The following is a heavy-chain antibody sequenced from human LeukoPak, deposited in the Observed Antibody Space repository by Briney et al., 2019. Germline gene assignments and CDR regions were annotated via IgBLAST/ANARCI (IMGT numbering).Heavy chain of an antibody. CDR1: GGSISSYY. V-gene: IGHV4-59*01. Sequence: SETLSLTCSVSGGSISSYYWSWIRQPPGKGLEWIGYIYYSGNTNYNPSLKSRVTISVDTSKNQFSLKLSSVTAADTAVFYCARSYYYFDLWGRGTLVTVSS. CDR3: ARSYYYFDL. J-gene: IGHJ2*01. CDR2: IYYSGNT. D-gene: IGHD1-26*01.